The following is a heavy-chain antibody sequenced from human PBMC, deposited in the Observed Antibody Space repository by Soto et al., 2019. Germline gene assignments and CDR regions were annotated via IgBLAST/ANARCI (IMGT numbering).Heavy chain of an antibody. V-gene: IGHV5-51*01. J-gene: IGHJ6*02. Sequence: PGEALKISCKGSGYSFTSYWIGGVRQMPGKGLEWMGIIYPGDSDTRYSPSFQGQVTISADKSISTAYLQWSSLKASDTAMYYCARRSGGSYYYYGMDVWGQGTTVTVSS. D-gene: IGHD1-26*01. CDR1: GYSFTSYW. CDR2: IYPGDSDT. CDR3: ARRSGGSYYYYGMDV.